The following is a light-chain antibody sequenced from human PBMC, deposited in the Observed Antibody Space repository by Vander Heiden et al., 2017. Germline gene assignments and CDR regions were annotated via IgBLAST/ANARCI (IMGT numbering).Light chain of an antibody. CDR2: DAS. CDR1: QRVSNSY. J-gene: IGKJ5*01. CDR3: QQYGSSPIT. V-gene: IGKV3-20*01. Sequence: EIVLTQSPGTLSLSPGESATLSCRASQRVSNSYLAWYQQKPGQAPRLLIYDASSRATGIPDRFSGSGSGTDFTLTISRLEPEDFAVYYCQQYGSSPITFGQGTRLDIK.